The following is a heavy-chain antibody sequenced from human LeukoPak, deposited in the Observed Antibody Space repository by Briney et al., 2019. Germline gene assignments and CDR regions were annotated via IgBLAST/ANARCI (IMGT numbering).Heavy chain of an antibody. Sequence: TGGSLRLSCAASGFTFNNYAMSWVRQAPGKGLEWVSAISGSGGSTYYADSVKGRFTISRDNSKNTLYLQMNSLRAEDTAVYYCAKGYYGSGSFDYWGQGTLVTVSS. V-gene: IGHV3-23*01. D-gene: IGHD3-10*01. CDR3: AKGYYGSGSFDY. J-gene: IGHJ4*02. CDR2: ISGSGGST. CDR1: GFTFNNYA.